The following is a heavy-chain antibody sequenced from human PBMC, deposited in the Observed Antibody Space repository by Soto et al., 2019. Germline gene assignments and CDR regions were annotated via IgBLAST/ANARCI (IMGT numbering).Heavy chain of an antibody. D-gene: IGHD3-3*01. CDR3: ARGDYDFWSGYYMY. CDR2: ISSNGGST. V-gene: IGHV3-64*01. J-gene: IGHJ4*02. CDR1: GFTFSSYA. Sequence: GGSLRLSCAASGFTFSSYAMHWVRQAPGKGLEYVSAISSNGGSTYYANSVKGRFTISRDNSKNTLYLQMGSLRAEDMAAYYCARGDYDFWSGYYMYWGQGTLVTVSS.